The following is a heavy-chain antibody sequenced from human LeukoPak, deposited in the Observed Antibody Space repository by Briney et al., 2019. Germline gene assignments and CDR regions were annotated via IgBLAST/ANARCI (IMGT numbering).Heavy chain of an antibody. J-gene: IGHJ4*02. Sequence: GGSLRLSCADSGFAFRSYSMNWVRQAPGKGLEWVSSISSSGSSIYHADSVKGRFTISRDNAKNSLYLQMDSLRAEDTAVFYCARCRGGSCYSSGYFDSWGQGTLVTVSS. CDR1: GFAFRSYS. CDR2: ISSSGSSI. CDR3: ARCRGGSCYSSGYFDS. D-gene: IGHD2-15*01. V-gene: IGHV3-21*01.